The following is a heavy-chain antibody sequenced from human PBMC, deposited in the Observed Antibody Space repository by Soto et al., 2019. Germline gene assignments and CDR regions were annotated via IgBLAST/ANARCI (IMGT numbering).Heavy chain of an antibody. CDR3: ARRGSGSYYDY. D-gene: IGHD1-26*01. CDR2: ISGSGGST. Sequence: EVQLLESGGGLVQPGGSLRLSCAASGFTFSSYAMRWVRQAPGKGLEWVSAISGSGGSTYYADSVKGRFTIARDNSKNTLYLQMNSLRAEDTAVYYCARRGSGSYYDYCGQGTLVTVSS. V-gene: IGHV3-23*01. CDR1: GFTFSSYA. J-gene: IGHJ4*02.